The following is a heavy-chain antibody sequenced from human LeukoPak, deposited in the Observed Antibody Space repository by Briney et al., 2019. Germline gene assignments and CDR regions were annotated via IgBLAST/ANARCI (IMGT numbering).Heavy chain of an antibody. CDR3: TTDGTSDI. Sequence: PGGSLRLSCAASGITFTTAWMSWVRQAPGKGLEWVGDIKSKTDGGTTDYAAPVKGRFTISRDDSENTLYLQMNSLNTEDTAVYYCTTDGTSDIWGQGTMVTVSS. CDR1: GITFTTAW. V-gene: IGHV3-15*01. J-gene: IGHJ3*02. CDR2: IKSKTDGGTT. D-gene: IGHD1-1*01.